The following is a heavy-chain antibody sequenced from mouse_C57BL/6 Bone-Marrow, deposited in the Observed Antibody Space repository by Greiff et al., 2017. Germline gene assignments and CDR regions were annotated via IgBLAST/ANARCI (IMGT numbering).Heavy chain of an antibody. J-gene: IGHJ3*01. V-gene: IGHV1-5*01. CDR2: IYPGNSDT. CDR1: GYTFTSYW. D-gene: IGHD1-1*01. Sequence: VQLKQSGTVLARPGASVKMSCKTSGYTFTSYWMHWVKQRPGQDLEWIGAIYPGNSDTSYNQKFKGKAKLTAVTSASTAYMELSSLTNEDSAVYYCTRKEDYGSSFGFAYWGQGTLVTVSA. CDR3: TRKEDYGSSFGFAY.